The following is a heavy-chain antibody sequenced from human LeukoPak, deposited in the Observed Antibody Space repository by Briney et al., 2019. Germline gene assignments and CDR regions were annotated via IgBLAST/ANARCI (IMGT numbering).Heavy chain of an antibody. V-gene: IGHV3-48*01. D-gene: IGHD6-13*01. CDR2: ISSSSSTI. J-gene: IGHJ6*03. CDR3: AREYSSSWFRGSYYYYMDV. Sequence: GGSLRLSCAASGFTFSSYSMNWVRQAPGKGLEWVSYISSSSSTIYYADSVKGRFTISRDNAKNSLYLQMNSLRAEDTAVYYCAREYSSSWFRGSYYYYMDVWGKGTTVTVSS. CDR1: GFTFSSYS.